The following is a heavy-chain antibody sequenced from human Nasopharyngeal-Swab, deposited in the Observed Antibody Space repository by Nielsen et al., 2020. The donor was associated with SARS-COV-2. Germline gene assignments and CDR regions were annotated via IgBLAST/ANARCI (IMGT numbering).Heavy chain of an antibody. CDR2: IHTSGST. CDR3: ARGRGSSGLTYNWFDP. Sequence: SETLSLTCTVSGGSISSGSYYWSWIRQPAGKGLEWIGRIHTSGSTNYNPSLKSRVTISVDTSKNQFSLKLSSVTAADTAVYYCARGRGSSGLTYNWFDPWGQGTLVTVSS. V-gene: IGHV4-61*02. J-gene: IGHJ5*02. CDR1: GGSISSGSYY. D-gene: IGHD6-19*01.